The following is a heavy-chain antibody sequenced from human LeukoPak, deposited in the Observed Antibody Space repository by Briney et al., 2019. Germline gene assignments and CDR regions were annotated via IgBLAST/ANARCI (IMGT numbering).Heavy chain of an antibody. Sequence: RPSETLSLTCTVSGGSISSYYWSWIRQPPGKGLEWIGYIYYSGSTNYNPSLKSRVTISADTSKNQFSLKLSSVTAADTAVYYCAKDSTYYYGSGVLRAMDVWGQGTTVTVSS. J-gene: IGHJ6*02. V-gene: IGHV4-59*01. CDR2: IYYSGST. D-gene: IGHD3-10*01. CDR1: GGSISSYY. CDR3: AKDSTYYYGSGVLRAMDV.